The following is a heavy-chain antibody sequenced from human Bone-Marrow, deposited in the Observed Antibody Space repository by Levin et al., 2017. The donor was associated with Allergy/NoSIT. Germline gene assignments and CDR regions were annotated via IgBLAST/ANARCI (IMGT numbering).Heavy chain of an antibody. D-gene: IGHD3-10*01. V-gene: IGHV3-53*01. CDR1: GITVGNNY. J-gene: IGHJ4*02. Sequence: GGSLRLSCTASGITVGNNYMCWVRQAPGKGLEWVSLIYSGGSTHYADSVEGRFTISRDSSKNTLYLQMNSLRAEDTAMYYCATRGSGRSLDSWGQGTLVTVSS. CDR3: ATRGSGRSLDS. CDR2: IYSGGST.